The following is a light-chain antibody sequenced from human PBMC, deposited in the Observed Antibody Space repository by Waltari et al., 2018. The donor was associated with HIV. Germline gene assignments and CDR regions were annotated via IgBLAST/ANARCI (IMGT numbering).Light chain of an antibody. CDR2: EDD. V-gene: IGLV6-57*01. Sequence: FMLTQPRSVSESPGKRVTISCTRSSGRIGSNYVQWYPQRAGSSSTTVIYEDDQRPPVSPGRFSGSIDSSSNSASLTISGLMTEYEADCCCQSYDSNARIFGTGTKVTVL. CDR1: SGRIGSNY. CDR3: QSYDSNARI. J-gene: IGLJ1*01.